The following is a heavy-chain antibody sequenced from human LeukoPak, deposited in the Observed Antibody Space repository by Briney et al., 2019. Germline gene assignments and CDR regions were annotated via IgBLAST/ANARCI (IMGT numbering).Heavy chain of an antibody. V-gene: IGHV3-23*01. Sequence: PGGSLRLSCAASGFTFSSYAMSWVRQAPGKGLERVSAISGSGGSTYYADSVKGRFTISRDNSKNTLYLQMNSLRAEDTAVYYCAKGLSRWELLIGAFDIWGQGTMVTVSS. J-gene: IGHJ3*02. CDR3: AKGLSRWELLIGAFDI. CDR1: GFTFSSYA. CDR2: ISGSGGST. D-gene: IGHD1-26*01.